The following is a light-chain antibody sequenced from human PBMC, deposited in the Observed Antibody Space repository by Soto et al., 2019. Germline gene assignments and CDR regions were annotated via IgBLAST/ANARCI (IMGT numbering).Light chain of an antibody. V-gene: IGKV2-30*01. CDR2: KIS. Sequence: DVVLTQSPLSLPVTLGQPASISCRSSQSLVYSDGNTYLSWFRQRPGQSPRRLIYKISNRDSGVPDRFRGSGSGTDFTLRISRVEAEDVGVYYCMQSSQLCTFGQGTRLES. J-gene: IGKJ2*02. CDR1: QSLVYSDGNTY. CDR3: MQSSQLCT.